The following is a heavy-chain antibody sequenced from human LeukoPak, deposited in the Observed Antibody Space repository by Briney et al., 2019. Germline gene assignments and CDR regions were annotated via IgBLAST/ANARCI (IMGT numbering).Heavy chain of an antibody. D-gene: IGHD3-10*01. CDR1: GFTFSSYG. V-gene: IGHV3-33*01. Sequence: GGSLRLSCAASGFTFSSYGMHWVRQAPGKGREGVAVIWYDGSNKYYADSVKGRFTISRDNSKNTLYLQMNSLRAEDTAVYYCARDRGMVRGVRFYYYYGTDVWGKGTTVTVSS. CDR3: ARDRGMVRGVRFYYYYGTDV. CDR2: IWYDGSNK. J-gene: IGHJ6*04.